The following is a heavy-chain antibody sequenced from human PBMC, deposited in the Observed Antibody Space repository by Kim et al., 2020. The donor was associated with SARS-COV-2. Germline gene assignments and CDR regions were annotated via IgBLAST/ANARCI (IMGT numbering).Heavy chain of an antibody. CDR2: ITYDGSNK. J-gene: IGHJ3*02. D-gene: IGHD3-9*01. CDR3: ARGLLRYFYWLLSDAFDI. V-gene: IGHV3-33*05. Sequence: GGSLRLSCAASGFTFSSYGMPWVRQAPGKGLEWVAVITYDGSNKYYADSVKGRFTISRDNSKNTLYLQMNSLRAEDTAVYYCARGLLRYFYWLLSDAFDICGQSRKGTVS. CDR1: GFTFSSYG.